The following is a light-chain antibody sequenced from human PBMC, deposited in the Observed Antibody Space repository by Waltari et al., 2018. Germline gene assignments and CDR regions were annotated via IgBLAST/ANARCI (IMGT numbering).Light chain of an antibody. CDR3: QQRSNWPRIT. Sequence: EIVLTQSPATLSLSPGERATLSCRASQSVSSYLAWYQQKPGQAPRLLIYDASNRSTVIPARFSGSGSETDFTLTISSLEPEDFAVYYCQQRSNWPRITFGQGTRLEIK. J-gene: IGKJ5*01. CDR1: QSVSSY. CDR2: DAS. V-gene: IGKV3-11*01.